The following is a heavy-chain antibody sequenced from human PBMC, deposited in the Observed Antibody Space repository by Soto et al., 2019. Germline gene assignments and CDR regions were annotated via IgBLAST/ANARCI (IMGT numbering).Heavy chain of an antibody. V-gene: IGHV4-4*07. CDR3: ARDTGYSYGAYYDY. Sequence: AGKGLEWIGRIFNRGSTSYNPSLKSRVTVSLDTSRNQISLRLNSVAAADTAVYYCARDTGYSYGAYYDYWGQGALVTVSS. J-gene: IGHJ4*02. CDR2: IFNRGST. D-gene: IGHD5-18*01.